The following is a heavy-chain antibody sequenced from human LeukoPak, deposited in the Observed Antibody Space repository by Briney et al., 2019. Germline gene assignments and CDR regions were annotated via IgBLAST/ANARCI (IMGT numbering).Heavy chain of an antibody. CDR1: GFTFSHYG. V-gene: IGHV3-30*02. CDR2: IRYDGSNK. Sequence: GGSLRLSCAASGFTFSHYGMHWVRQAPGKGLEWVAFIRYDGSNKYCADSVKGRFTISRYNSKNTLYLQMNSLRPEDTAVYYCAKIDGYYYDSRDLDVWGKGTTVTISS. CDR3: AKIDGYYYDSRDLDV. J-gene: IGHJ6*04. D-gene: IGHD3-22*01.